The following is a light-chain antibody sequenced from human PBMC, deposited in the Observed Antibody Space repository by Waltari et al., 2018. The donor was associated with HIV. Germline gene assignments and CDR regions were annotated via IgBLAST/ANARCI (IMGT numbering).Light chain of an antibody. CDR1: QSVSNNY. J-gene: IGKJ2*01. CDR2: DAS. CDR3: QQYGSSPYT. V-gene: IGKV3-20*01. Sequence: EIVLTQSPGTLSLSPGERATLSCRASQSVSNNYVAWYQQRPGQAPRLLIHDASSRATDIPDRFSGSGSGTDFTLTLSRLEPEDFAVYYCQQYGSSPYTFGQGTNLEIK.